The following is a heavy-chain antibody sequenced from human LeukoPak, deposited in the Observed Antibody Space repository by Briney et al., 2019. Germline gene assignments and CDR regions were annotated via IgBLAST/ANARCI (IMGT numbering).Heavy chain of an antibody. CDR1: GGSISSYY. V-gene: IGHV4-59*01. Sequence: SETLSLTCTVSGGSISSYYWSWIRQPPGKGLEWIGYIYYSGSTNYNPSLKSRVTISVDTSKNQFSLKLSSVTAADTAVYYCARVGHLDDWFDPWGQGTLVTVSS. J-gene: IGHJ5*02. CDR3: ARVGHLDDWFDP. CDR2: IYYSGST.